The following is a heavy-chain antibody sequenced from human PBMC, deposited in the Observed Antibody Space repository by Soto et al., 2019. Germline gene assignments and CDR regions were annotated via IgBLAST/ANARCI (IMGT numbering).Heavy chain of an antibody. CDR2: ISYDGSNK. CDR3: ARDFYSSGWYYYYYGMDV. D-gene: IGHD6-19*01. Sequence: GGSLRLSCAASGFTFSSYAMHWVRQAPGKGLEWVAVISYDGSNKYYADSVEGRFTISRDNSKNTLYLQMNSLRAEDTAVYYCARDFYSSGWYYYYYGMDVWGQGTTVTVSS. J-gene: IGHJ6*02. V-gene: IGHV3-30-3*01. CDR1: GFTFSSYA.